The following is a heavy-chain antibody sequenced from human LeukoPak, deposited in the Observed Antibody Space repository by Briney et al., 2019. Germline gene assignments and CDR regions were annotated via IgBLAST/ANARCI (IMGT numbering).Heavy chain of an antibody. CDR3: AREPRNDIVVVVAATGNWFDP. CDR2: IYHSGST. CDR1: GYSISSGYY. J-gene: IGHJ5*02. D-gene: IGHD2-15*01. Sequence: SETLSLTCTVSGYSISSGYYWGWLRPPPGKGLEWIGSIYHSGSTYYNPSLKSRVTISVDTSKNLFSPKLSSVTAGDTPVYYCAREPRNDIVVVVAATGNWFDPWGQGTLVTVSS. V-gene: IGHV4-38-2*02.